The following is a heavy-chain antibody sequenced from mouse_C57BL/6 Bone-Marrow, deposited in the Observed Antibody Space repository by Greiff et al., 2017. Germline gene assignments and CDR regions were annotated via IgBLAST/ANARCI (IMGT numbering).Heavy chain of an antibody. J-gene: IGHJ4*01. CDR1: GFSLTSYA. Sequence: VKLQESGPGLVAPSQCLSITCTVSGFSLTSYAISWVRQPPGKGLEWLGVIWTGGGTNYNSALKSRLSISKDNSKSQVFLKMNSLHTDDTARYYCARSALLWSYYAMDYWGQGTSVTVSS. V-gene: IGHV2-9-1*01. D-gene: IGHD2-10*01. CDR2: IWTGGGT. CDR3: ARSALLWSYYAMDY.